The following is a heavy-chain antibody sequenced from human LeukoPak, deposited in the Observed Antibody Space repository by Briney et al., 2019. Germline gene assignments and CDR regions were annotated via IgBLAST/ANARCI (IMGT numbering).Heavy chain of an antibody. V-gene: IGHV1-69*06. J-gene: IGHJ3*02. Sequence: SVKVSCKASGGTFSSYAISWVRQAPGQGLEWMGGIIPIFGTANYAQKFQGRVTNTADKSTSTAYMELSSLRSEDTAVYYCARGYCSSTSCYAFDIWGQGTMVTVSS. CDR1: GGTFSSYA. D-gene: IGHD2-2*01. CDR2: IIPIFGTA. CDR3: ARGYCSSTSCYAFDI.